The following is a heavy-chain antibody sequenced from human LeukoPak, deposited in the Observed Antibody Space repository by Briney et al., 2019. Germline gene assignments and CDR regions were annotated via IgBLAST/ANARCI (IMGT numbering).Heavy chain of an antibody. CDR3: ASQGYYYGSGSYPANWFDP. Sequence: SETLSLTCAVYGGSFSGHYWSWIRQPPGKGLEWIGEINHSGSTNYNPSLKSRVTISVDTSKNQFSLKLSSVTAADTAVYYCASQGYYYGSGSYPANWFDPWGQGTLVTVSS. CDR1: GGSFSGHY. J-gene: IGHJ5*02. V-gene: IGHV4-34*01. CDR2: INHSGST. D-gene: IGHD3-10*01.